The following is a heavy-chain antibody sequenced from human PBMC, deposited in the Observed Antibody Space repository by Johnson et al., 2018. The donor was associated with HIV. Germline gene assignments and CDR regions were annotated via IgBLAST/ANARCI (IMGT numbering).Heavy chain of an antibody. Sequence: MQLVESGGGVVQPGGSLRLSCAASGFTFSSYWMTWVRQAPGKGLEWVANIKQDGSEKHYVDSVRGRFTITRDNVKNFLYLQMNTLRVEDTAVYYCARGLGDSSGYTDAFDIWGQGTMVTVSS. J-gene: IGHJ3*02. D-gene: IGHD3-22*01. CDR1: GFTFSSYW. CDR2: IKQDGSEK. V-gene: IGHV3-7*01. CDR3: ARGLGDSSGYTDAFDI.